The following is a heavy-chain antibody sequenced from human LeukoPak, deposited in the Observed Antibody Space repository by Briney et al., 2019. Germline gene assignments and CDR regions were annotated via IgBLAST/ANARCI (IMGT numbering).Heavy chain of an antibody. J-gene: IGHJ3*02. CDR3: ARDRCGRTSCYNDAFDI. CDR2: IKQDGSEK. D-gene: IGHD2-2*02. Sequence: GGSLRLSCAASGFTFSSYWMGWVRQAPGKGLEWVASIKQDGSEKYSVDPVKGRSTISRDNAKSSLYLQMYSLRAEDTAVYYCARDRCGRTSCYNDAFDIWGQGTVVTVSS. V-gene: IGHV3-7*01. CDR1: GFTFSSYW.